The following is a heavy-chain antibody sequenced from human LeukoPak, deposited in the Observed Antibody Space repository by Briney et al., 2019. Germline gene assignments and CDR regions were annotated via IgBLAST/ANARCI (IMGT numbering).Heavy chain of an antibody. D-gene: IGHD3-10*01. CDR1: GFTFSSYA. J-gene: IGHJ4*02. CDR2: TSGTGDST. V-gene: IGHV3-23*01. Sequence: GGSLRLSCAASGFTFSSYAMTWVRQAPGKGLEWVSVTSGTGDSTYYADSVKGRFTISRDNSMNTLYLQMNSLRAEDTAVYYCARDGYGSGSYSFDYWGQGTLVTVSS. CDR3: ARDGYGSGSYSFDY.